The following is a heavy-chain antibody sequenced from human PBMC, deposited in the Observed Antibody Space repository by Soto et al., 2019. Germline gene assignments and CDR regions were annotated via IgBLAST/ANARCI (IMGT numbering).Heavy chain of an antibody. D-gene: IGHD3-9*01. V-gene: IGHV2-5*02. CDR3: ADSGYFDWLFDAFDL. CDR1: GFSLSTNGVG. Sequence: QITLKESGPTRVKPTQTLTRTCTFSGFSLSTNGVGVGWIRQPQGKALEWLALIYWDDDKRYSPSLKNRITITKDTSKNQVVLTMTKMDPVDTATYYCADSGYFDWLFDAFDLGGQGTMVPVSS. CDR2: IYWDDDK. J-gene: IGHJ3*01.